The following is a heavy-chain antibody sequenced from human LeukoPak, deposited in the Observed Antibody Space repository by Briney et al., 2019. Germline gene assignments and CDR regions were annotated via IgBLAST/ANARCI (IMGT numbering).Heavy chain of an antibody. Sequence: ASVKVSCKASGYTFTSYGISWVRQAPGQGLEWMGWISAYNGNTNYAQKPQGRVTMTTDTSTSTAYMELRSLRSDDTAVYYCARASAVTTRTPNRYGMDVWGQGTTVTVSS. J-gene: IGHJ6*02. CDR1: GYTFTSYG. CDR3: ARASAVTTRTPNRYGMDV. CDR2: ISAYNGNT. V-gene: IGHV1-18*01. D-gene: IGHD4-17*01.